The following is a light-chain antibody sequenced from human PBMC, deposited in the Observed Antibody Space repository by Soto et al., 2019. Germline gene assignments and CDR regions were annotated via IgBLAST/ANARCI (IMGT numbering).Light chain of an antibody. Sequence: QSVLTQPASVSGSPGQSITISCTGTSSDVGGYKFVSWYQQHPGKAPKLMIYEVSNRPSGVSNRFSGSKSGNTASLTISGLQAEDVADYYCSSYTTSSTRVFGGGTQLTVL. J-gene: IGLJ3*02. V-gene: IGLV2-14*01. CDR1: SSDVGGYKF. CDR2: EVS. CDR3: SSYTTSSTRV.